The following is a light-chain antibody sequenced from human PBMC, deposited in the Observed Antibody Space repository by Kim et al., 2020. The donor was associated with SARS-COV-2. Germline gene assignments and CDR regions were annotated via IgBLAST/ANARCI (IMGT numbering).Light chain of an antibody. J-gene: IGKJ1*01. V-gene: IGKV3-11*01. Sequence: WLRGERATLFCMANESINHSLALYQQRPGQPPRLLIYDVSKRATGIPARFSGSGSETDFALTISSLEPEDFAIYYCQQRGNWPRTFGQGTKVDIK. CDR3: QQRGNWPRT. CDR2: DVS. CDR1: ESINHS.